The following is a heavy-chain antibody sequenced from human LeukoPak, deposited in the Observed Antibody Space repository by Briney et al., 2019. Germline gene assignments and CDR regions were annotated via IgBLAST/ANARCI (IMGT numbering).Heavy chain of an antibody. CDR1: GFTFSSYG. D-gene: IGHD1-26*01. V-gene: IGHV3-30*02. Sequence: GGSMRLSCAASGFTFSSYGMHWVRQAPGKGLEWVAFIRYDGSNKYCADSVKGRFAIPRDNSKNTLYLQMNSLRAEDTAVYYCAKDLRRIVGATKGMDVWGKGTTVTVSS. CDR2: IRYDGSNK. J-gene: IGHJ6*03. CDR3: AKDLRRIVGATKGMDV.